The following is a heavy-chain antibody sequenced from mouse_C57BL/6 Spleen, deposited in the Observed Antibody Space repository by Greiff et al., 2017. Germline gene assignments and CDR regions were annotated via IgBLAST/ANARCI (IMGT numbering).Heavy chain of an antibody. D-gene: IGHD1-1*01. CDR2: IDPSDSYT. V-gene: IGHV1-50*01. J-gene: IGHJ1*03. CDR3: AAYGSRYFDV. Sequence: QVQLQQSGAELVKPGASVKLSCKASGYTFTSYWMQWVKQRPGQGLEWIGEIDPSDSYTNYNQKFKGKATLTVDTSSSTAYMQLSSLTSEDSAVYYCAAYGSRYFDVWGTGTTVTVSS. CDR1: GYTFTSYW.